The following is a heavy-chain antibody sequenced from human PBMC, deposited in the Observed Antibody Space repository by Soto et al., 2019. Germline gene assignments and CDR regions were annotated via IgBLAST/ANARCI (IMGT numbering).Heavy chain of an antibody. Sequence: QVQLVESGGGVVQPGRSLRLSCAASGFTFSSYAMHWVRQAPGKGLEWVAVISHDGSNKYYADSVKGRFTISRDNSKNTLYLQMNSLRAEDMAVYYCAREVIGYYYDSSGGWGQGTLVTVSS. CDR2: ISHDGSNK. V-gene: IGHV3-30-3*01. CDR3: AREVIGYYYDSSGG. J-gene: IGHJ4*02. CDR1: GFTFSSYA. D-gene: IGHD3-22*01.